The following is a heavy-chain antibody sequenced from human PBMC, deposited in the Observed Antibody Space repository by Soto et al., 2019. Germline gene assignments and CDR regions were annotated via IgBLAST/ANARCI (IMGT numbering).Heavy chain of an antibody. CDR3: VKKMLTRPTGAFDF. J-gene: IGHJ3*01. V-gene: IGHV3-23*01. D-gene: IGHD1-20*01. CDR1: GFTFSSYT. Sequence: DVQLLESGGDLIQPGGSLRLSCAASGFTFSSYTMRWVRQAPGKGLEWVSTISGSGGDTYYADSVKGRFTISRDNSKNTLYLQMNSLLAEDTAIYYCVKKMLTRPTGAFDFWGHGTMVTVSS. CDR2: ISGSGGDT.